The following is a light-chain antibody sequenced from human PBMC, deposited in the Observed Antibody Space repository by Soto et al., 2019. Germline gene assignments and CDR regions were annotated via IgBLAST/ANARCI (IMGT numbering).Light chain of an antibody. J-gene: IGLJ1*01. CDR1: SSNIGGNS. CDR3: GSWDSSLSAYV. CDR2: DDN. V-gene: IGLV1-51*01. Sequence: QSVLTQPPSVSAASGQEVTISCSGSSSNIGGNSVSWYQQLPGTAPKLLIYDDNKRPSGIPDRFSGSKSGTSATLGITGFQTGDEADYYCGSWDSSLSAYVFGTGTKVTVL.